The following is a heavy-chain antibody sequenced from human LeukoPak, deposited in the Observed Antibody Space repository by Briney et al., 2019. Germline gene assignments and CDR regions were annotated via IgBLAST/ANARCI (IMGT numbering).Heavy chain of an antibody. CDR2: ISYDGSNK. CDR1: GFTFSSYS. J-gene: IGHJ4*02. CDR3: AKYGPQDSGSSHFDY. D-gene: IGHD1-26*01. V-gene: IGHV3-30-3*02. Sequence: GGSLRLSCAASGFTFSSYSMHWVRQAPGKGLEWVAVISYDGSNKYYADSVEGRFTTSRDNSKNTLFLQMNSLRAEDTAIYYCAKYGPQDSGSSHFDYWGQGALVTVSS.